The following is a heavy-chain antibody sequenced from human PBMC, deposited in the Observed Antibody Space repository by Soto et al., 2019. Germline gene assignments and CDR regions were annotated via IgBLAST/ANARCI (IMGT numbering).Heavy chain of an antibody. CDR1: GVSISSYY. CDR3: ARVHRSGLTPNFFDS. D-gene: IGHD6-19*01. CDR2: IYYSGST. V-gene: IGHV4-59*08. Sequence: SETLSLTCTVSGVSISSYYWSWIRQPPGKGLEWIGYIYYSGSTNYNPSFKSRVTISVDTSKNQISLQRTSVTAADTALYYCARVHRSGLTPNFFDSWGQGTRVTSPQ. J-gene: IGHJ4*02.